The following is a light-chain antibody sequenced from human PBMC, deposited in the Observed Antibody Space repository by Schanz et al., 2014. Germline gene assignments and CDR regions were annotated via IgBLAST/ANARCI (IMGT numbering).Light chain of an antibody. CDR1: QSVSSY. V-gene: IGKV3-20*01. Sequence: EIVLTQSPGTLSLSPGERATLSCRASQSVSSYLAWYQQKPGQAPRLLIYGASSRATGIPDRFSGSGSGTDFTLTISRLEPEDFAVYYCQHYDSAPLTFGGGTRVEIK. CDR2: GAS. CDR3: QHYDSAPLT. J-gene: IGKJ4*01.